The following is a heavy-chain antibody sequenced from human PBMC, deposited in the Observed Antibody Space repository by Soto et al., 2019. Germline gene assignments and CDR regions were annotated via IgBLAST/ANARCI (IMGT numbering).Heavy chain of an antibody. CDR1: GYTFSNYG. Sequence: GASVKVSCKTSGYTFSNYGITWVRQAPGQPLEWLGWISLYSDGTNYAQKFQGRVSMTTGTSTTTAYMELRSLRSDDTAVYYCARVVPGAEAWFGPWGQGXLVTVSS. D-gene: IGHD2-2*01. CDR3: ARVVPGAEAWFGP. J-gene: IGHJ5*02. CDR2: ISLYSDGT. V-gene: IGHV1-18*01.